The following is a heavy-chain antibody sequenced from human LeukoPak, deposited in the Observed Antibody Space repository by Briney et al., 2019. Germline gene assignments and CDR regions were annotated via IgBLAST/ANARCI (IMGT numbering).Heavy chain of an antibody. J-gene: IGHJ4*02. CDR2: IVVGSGNT. CDR3: ATTLYYDFWSGYLDY. Sequence: GTSVKVSCKASGFTFTSSAVQWVRQARGQRLEWIGWIVVGSGNTNYAQKFQGRVTMTEDTSTDTAYMELSSLRSEDTAVYYCATTLYYDFWSGYLDYWGQGTLVTVSS. V-gene: IGHV1-58*01. CDR1: GFTFTSSA. D-gene: IGHD3-3*01.